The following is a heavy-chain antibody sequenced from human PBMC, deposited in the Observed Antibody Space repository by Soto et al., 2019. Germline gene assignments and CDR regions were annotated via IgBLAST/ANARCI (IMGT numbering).Heavy chain of an antibody. CDR3: VRDRLPVGAYFDL. J-gene: IGHJ2*01. CDR2: IGTAGDT. V-gene: IGHV3-13*04. D-gene: IGHD1-26*01. Sequence: EVQLVESGGVLVQPGGSLRLSCAASGFTFSNYDMHWVCQAAGKGLEWVSSIGTAGDTYYPDSVRGRFTTSRENAKNSFYHQMNSLRAGDTAVYYCVRDRLPVGAYFDLWGRGTLVTVSS. CDR1: GFTFSNYD.